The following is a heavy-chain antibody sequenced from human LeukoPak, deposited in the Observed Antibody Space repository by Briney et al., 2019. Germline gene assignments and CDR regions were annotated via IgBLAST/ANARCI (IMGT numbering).Heavy chain of an antibody. D-gene: IGHD4-17*01. V-gene: IGHV3-9*01. CDR2: ISWNSGSI. Sequence: GGSLRLSCEASGFSISLYTMNWVRQAPGKGLEWVSGISWNSGSIGYADSVKGRFTISRDNAKNSLYLQMNSLRAEDTALYYCAKDLTHDYGDYPDYWGQGTLVTVSS. CDR3: AKDLTHDYGDYPDY. CDR1: GFSISLYT. J-gene: IGHJ4*02.